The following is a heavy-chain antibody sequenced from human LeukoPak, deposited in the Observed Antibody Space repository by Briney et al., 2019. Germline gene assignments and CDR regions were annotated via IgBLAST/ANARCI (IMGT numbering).Heavy chain of an antibody. J-gene: IGHJ4*02. V-gene: IGHV4-30-4*01. CDR2: IYYSGST. D-gene: IGHD6-13*01. CDR3: ARSTLAAAGIWHFDY. Sequence: PSETLSLTCTVSGGSISSGDYYWSWIRQPPGKGLEWIGYIYYSGSTYYNPSLKSRVTISVDTSKNQFSLKLSSVTAADTAVYYCARSTLAAAGIWHFDYWGQGTLVTVSS. CDR1: GGSISSGDYY.